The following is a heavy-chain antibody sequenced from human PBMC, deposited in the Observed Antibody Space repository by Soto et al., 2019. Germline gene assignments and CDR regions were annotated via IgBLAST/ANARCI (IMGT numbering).Heavy chain of an antibody. CDR1: GFSFSDYG. CDR3: VRAPSSTVDY. J-gene: IGHJ4*02. V-gene: IGHV3-30*03. Sequence: GGSLRLSCAASGFSFSDYGFQWVRQAPGKGLEWVAVMSHDGRDKYYADSVMGRFTVSRDNSKSTVYVQMNSLRPDDTAVYYCVRAPSSTVDYWGQGTLVTVSS. D-gene: IGHD2-2*01. CDR2: MSHDGRDK.